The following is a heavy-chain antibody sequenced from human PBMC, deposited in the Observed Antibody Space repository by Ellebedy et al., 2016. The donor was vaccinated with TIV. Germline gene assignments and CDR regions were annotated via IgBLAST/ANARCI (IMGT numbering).Heavy chain of an antibody. CDR3: ARTRGRITMIVVAQNYYYYYMDV. V-gene: IGHV1-2*02. CDR2: INPNSGNT. CDR1: GYTFTGYY. D-gene: IGHD3-22*01. Sequence: ASVKVSCXASGYTFTGYYMHWVRQAPGQGLEWMGWINPNSGNTGYAQKFQGRVTMTRDTSISTAYMELSSLRSDDTAVYYCARTRGRITMIVVAQNYYYYYMDVWGKGTTVTVSS. J-gene: IGHJ6*03.